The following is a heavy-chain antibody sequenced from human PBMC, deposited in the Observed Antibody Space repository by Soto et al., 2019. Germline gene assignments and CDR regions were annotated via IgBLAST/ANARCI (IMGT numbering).Heavy chain of an antibody. J-gene: IGHJ4*02. V-gene: IGHV3-23*01. CDR1: GFTFSSYA. CDR2: ISGRGGST. D-gene: IGHD3-9*01. Sequence: GGSLRLSCAASGFTFSSYAMSWVRQAPGKGLEWVSAISGRGGSTYYADSVKGRFTISRDNSKNTLYLQMNSLRTEDTAVYYWASLGPAFQNEGRIRYFAWLPEEAFDYWGQGTLVTVSS. CDR3: ASLGPAFQNEGRIRYFAWLPEEAFDY.